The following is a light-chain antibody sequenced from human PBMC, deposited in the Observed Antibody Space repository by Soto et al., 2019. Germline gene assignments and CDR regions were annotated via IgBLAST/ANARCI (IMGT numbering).Light chain of an antibody. CDR3: SSYTTSSTYV. CDR2: DVS. V-gene: IGLV2-18*02. J-gene: IGLJ1*01. Sequence: QSARTQPPSVSGSPGQSVAISCTGTSSDVGSYNRVSWYQQPPGTAPKLMIFDVSNRPSGVPDRFSGSKSGNTASLTISGLQAEDEAYYYCSSYTTSSTYVFGTGTKVTVL. CDR1: SSDVGSYNR.